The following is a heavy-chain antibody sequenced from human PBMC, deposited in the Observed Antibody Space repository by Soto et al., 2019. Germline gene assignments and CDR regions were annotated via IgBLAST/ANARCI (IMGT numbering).Heavy chain of an antibody. Sequence: GGSLRLSCAVSGFTFSDYYMSWIRQAPGKGLEWISYISSKSSYTYYADSVNGRFTISRDNTKNSLYLQMNSLRAEDTAVYYCASALWFGESPPGYWGQGTLVTVSS. J-gene: IGHJ4*02. CDR1: GFTFSDYY. D-gene: IGHD3-10*01. CDR3: ASALWFGESPPGY. CDR2: ISSKSSYT. V-gene: IGHV3-11*06.